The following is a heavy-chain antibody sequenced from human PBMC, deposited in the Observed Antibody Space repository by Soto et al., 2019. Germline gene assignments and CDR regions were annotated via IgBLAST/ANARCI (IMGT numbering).Heavy chain of an antibody. CDR3: AKGVHQPYP. CDR2: MGVSGGTT. CDR1: GFTFSGYP. D-gene: IGHD6-13*01. V-gene: IGHV3-23*01. Sequence: EVQLLQSGGGLVQPGGSLRLYCVASGFTFSGYPMTWVRQAPGKGLEWVSGMGVSGGTTDYADSVKGRFTISRDNSQNTLYLQMNSLRAEDTAIYYCAKGVHQPYPWGQGTLVTVSS. J-gene: IGHJ5*02.